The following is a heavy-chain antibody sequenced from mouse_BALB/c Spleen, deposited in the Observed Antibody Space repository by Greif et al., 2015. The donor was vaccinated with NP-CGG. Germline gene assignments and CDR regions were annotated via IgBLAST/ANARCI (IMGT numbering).Heavy chain of an antibody. D-gene: IGHD5-1*01. V-gene: IGHV1-52*01. CDR2: VDPSDSEP. CDR1: DYTFTSYW. J-gene: IGHJ2*01. Sequence: VPLQQSGAELVRPWASMQLSCKASDYTFTSYWINWVKQRPAQGLEWIGLVDPSDSEPHYNQMFRDQATLTVAKSSTTAYCQLSILTSEDAAVYYGASFEYDCDDWGQGTTPTVSS. CDR3: ASFEYDCDD.